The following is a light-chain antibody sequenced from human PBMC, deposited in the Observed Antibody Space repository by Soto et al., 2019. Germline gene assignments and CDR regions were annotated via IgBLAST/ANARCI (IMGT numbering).Light chain of an antibody. Sequence: DIQMTQSPSSLSASVGDRVTITCRASQSINRYLNWYQQKPGIAPKLLIYAASSLQSGVPSRFSGSGSGTDFTLTISSLQPEDFATYYCRQSYSTPPTFGQGTKV. CDR1: QSINRY. J-gene: IGKJ1*01. V-gene: IGKV1-39*01. CDR2: AAS. CDR3: RQSYSTPPT.